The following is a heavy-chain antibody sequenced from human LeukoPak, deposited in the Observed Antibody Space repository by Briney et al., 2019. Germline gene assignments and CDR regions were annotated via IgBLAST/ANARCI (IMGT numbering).Heavy chain of an antibody. CDR2: ISFSVNTK. D-gene: IGHD6-19*01. V-gene: IGHV3-48*04. CDR1: VFSFSDYS. J-gene: IGHJ4*02. CDR3: ARGAYSSGWAYFDH. Sequence: GGSLRLSCAASVFSFSDYSMNWVRQAPGKGLEWVSYISFSVNTKYYGDSVKGRFTISRDNAKNSLYLHMDSLRAEDTAVYYCARGAYSSGWAYFDHWGQGTLVTVSS.